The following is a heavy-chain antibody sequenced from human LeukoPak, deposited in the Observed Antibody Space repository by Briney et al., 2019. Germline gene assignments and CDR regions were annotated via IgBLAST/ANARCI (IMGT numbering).Heavy chain of an antibody. J-gene: IGHJ4*02. D-gene: IGHD6-19*01. Sequence: SETLSLTCTVSGGSISSYYWSWIRQPPGKGLEWIGYIYYSGSTNYNPSLKSRVTISVDTSKNQFSLKLSSVTAADTAVYYCAREQWPYYFDYWGQGTLVTVSS. V-gene: IGHV4-59*01. CDR2: IYYSGST. CDR3: AREQWPYYFDY. CDR1: GGSISSYY.